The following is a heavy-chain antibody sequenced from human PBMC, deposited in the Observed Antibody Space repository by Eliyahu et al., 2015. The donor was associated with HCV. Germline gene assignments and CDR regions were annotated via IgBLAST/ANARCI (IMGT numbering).Heavy chain of an antibody. J-gene: IGHJ4*02. CDR2: ISSSSSYI. CDR3: ARADSSSWYYFDY. CDR1: GFTFSXYS. D-gene: IGHD6-13*01. V-gene: IGHV3-21*01. Sequence: EVQLVESGGGLVKPGGSLRLSCAASGFTFSXYSMNWVRQAPGKGLGWVSSISSSSSYIYYADSVKGRFTISRDNAKNSLYLQMNSLRAEDTAVYYCARADSSSWYYFDYWGQGTLVTVSS.